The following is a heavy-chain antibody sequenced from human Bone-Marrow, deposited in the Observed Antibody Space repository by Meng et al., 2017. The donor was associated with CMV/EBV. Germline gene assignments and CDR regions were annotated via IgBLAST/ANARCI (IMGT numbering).Heavy chain of an antibody. CDR1: GFTFSSYW. V-gene: IGHV3-20*04. D-gene: IGHD6-6*01. CDR3: AREGDSSFFDY. CDR2: INWNGGST. J-gene: IGHJ4*02. Sequence: GESLKISCVASGFTFSSYWMNWVRQAPGKGLEWVSGINWNGGSTGYADSVKGRFTISRDNAKNSLYLQMNSLRAEDTALYYCAREGDSSFFDYWGQGTLVTVSS.